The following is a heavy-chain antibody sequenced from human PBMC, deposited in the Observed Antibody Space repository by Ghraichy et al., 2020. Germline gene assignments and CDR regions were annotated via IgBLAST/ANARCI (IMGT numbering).Heavy chain of an antibody. J-gene: IGHJ4*02. CDR2: IYYSGST. Sequence: SETLSLTCTVSGGSISSSSYYWGWIRQPPGKGLEWIGSIYYSGSTYYNPSLKSRVTISVDTSKNQFSLKLSSVTAADTAVYYCARRDRNVVVSAASYYFDYWGQGTLVTVSS. V-gene: IGHV4-39*01. CDR1: GGSISSSSYY. CDR3: ARRDRNVVVSAASYYFDY. D-gene: IGHD2-2*01.